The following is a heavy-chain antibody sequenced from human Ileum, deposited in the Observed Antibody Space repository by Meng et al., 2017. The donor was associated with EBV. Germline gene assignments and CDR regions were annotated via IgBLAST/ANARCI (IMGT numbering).Heavy chain of an antibody. CDR3: VRGGTYYLSY. CDR2: MYPTGPT. CDR1: GGSISSDSW. J-gene: IGHJ4*02. Sequence: QVAPREGGPSLVKPSEPLSLTCASSGGSISSDSWWSWVRQSPEKGLEWIGEMYPTGPTYYNPSLKGRVSISIDKSKNQLSLKLNSVTAADTAVYYCVRGGTYYLSYWGQGSLVTVSS. D-gene: IGHD1-26*01. V-gene: IGHV4-4*02.